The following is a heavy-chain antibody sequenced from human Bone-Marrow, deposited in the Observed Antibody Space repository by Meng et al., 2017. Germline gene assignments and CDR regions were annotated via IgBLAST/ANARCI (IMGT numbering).Heavy chain of an antibody. D-gene: IGHD4-11*01. CDR3: ARGPTTMAHDFDY. Sequence: VRLQQVGAGLLKPSETMSLTCVVSGGSFSDYDWRWFRQPPVKGLEWIWEINHSGSTNYNPSLESRATISVDTSQNNLSLKLSSVTAANSAVYYCARGPTTMAHDFDYWGQGTLVTVSS. CDR2: INHSGST. CDR1: GGSFSDYD. J-gene: IGHJ4*02. V-gene: IGHV4-34*01.